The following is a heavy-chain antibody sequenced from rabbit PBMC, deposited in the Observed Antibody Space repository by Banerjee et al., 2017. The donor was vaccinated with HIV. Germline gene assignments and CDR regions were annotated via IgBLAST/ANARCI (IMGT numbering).Heavy chain of an antibody. J-gene: IGHJ2*01. CDR2: IYTGDGST. V-gene: IGHV1S40*01. Sequence: QSLEESGGDLVKPGASLTLTCKASGLDFSSYWMRWVRQAPGKGLEWIGSIYTGDGSTYYASWAKGRFTISTTSSTTVTLQMTSVTVADTATYFCARDGYTYGYVGYAYAPDAFDPWGPGTLVTVS. CDR1: GLDFSSYW. CDR3: ARDGYTYGYVGYAYAPDAFDP. D-gene: IGHD6-1*01.